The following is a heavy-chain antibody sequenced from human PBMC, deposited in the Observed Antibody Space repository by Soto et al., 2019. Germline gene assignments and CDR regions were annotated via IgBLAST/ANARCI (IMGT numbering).Heavy chain of an antibody. CDR2: IRSKANSYAT. J-gene: IGHJ6*03. Sequence: EVQLVESGGGLVQPGGSLKLSCAASGFTFSGSAMHWVRQASGKGLEWVGRIRSKANSYATAYAASVKGRFTISRDDSKNTGYLQMNSLKTEDTAVYYCRGYCSGGSCYSYMDVWGKGTTVTVSS. V-gene: IGHV3-73*01. CDR1: GFTFSGSA. CDR3: RGYCSGGSCYSYMDV. D-gene: IGHD2-15*01.